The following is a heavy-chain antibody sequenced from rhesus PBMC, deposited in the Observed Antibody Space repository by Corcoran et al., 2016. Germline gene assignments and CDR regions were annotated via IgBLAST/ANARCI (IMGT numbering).Heavy chain of an antibody. V-gene: IGHV4-165*02. CDR1: GGSISGSY. CDR3: ARNLGYSSWSHFDY. J-gene: IGHJ4*01. CDR2: IGGISGST. Sequence: QVQLQASGPGLVQPSEPLSLPSAVSGGSISGSYWNWIRQPPGQGLEWIGYIGGISGSTYNNPSLKSRGTISTDTSKNQFSLKLSSVTAADTAVYYCARNLGYSSWSHFDYWGQGVLVTVSS. D-gene: IGHD6-13*01.